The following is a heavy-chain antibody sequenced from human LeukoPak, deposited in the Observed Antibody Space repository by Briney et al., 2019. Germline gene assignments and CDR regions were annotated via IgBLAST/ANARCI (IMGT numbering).Heavy chain of an antibody. Sequence: SETLSLTCTVSGGSISNYYWSWIRQPAGKGLEWIGRIYTSGSTNYNPSLKSRVTMSVDTSKNQFSLKLSSVTAADTAVYYCARDAYYYGSGSPYYFDYWGQGTLVTVSS. D-gene: IGHD3-10*01. J-gene: IGHJ4*02. CDR3: ARDAYYYGSGSPYYFDY. V-gene: IGHV4-4*07. CDR1: GGSISNYY. CDR2: IYTSGST.